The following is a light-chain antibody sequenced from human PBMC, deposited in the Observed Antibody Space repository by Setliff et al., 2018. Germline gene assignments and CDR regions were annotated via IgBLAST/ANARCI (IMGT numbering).Light chain of an antibody. CDR2: EVT. CDR1: SSDVGGYDY. V-gene: IGLV2-8*01. J-gene: IGLJ1*01. Sequence: QSALTQPPSASGSPGQSVTISCTGTSSDVGGYDYVSWYQQHPGKAPKLMLYEVTTRPSGVSDRFSGSKSANTASLTISGLQAEDEADYYCCSYAGSSTFVFGGGTKVTVL. CDR3: CSYAGSSTFV.